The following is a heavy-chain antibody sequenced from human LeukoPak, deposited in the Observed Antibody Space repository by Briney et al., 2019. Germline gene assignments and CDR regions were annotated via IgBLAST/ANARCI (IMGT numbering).Heavy chain of an antibody. Sequence: SETLSLTCTVSGGSISSDSYYWSWIRQPAGKGLEWIGRIYTSGSTNYNPSLKSRVTISVDTSKNQFSLKLSSVTAADTAVYYCARYPDPWGQGTLVTVSS. CDR2: IYTSGST. J-gene: IGHJ5*02. CDR3: ARYPDP. V-gene: IGHV4-61*02. CDR1: GGSISSDSYY.